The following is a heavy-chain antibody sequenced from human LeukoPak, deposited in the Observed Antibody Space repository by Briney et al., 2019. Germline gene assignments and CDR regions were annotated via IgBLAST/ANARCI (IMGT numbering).Heavy chain of an antibody. CDR3: ARFVTMVRGVIFPDIKDAFDI. D-gene: IGHD3-10*01. Sequence: SETLSLTCTVSGGSISSGGYYWSWIRQHPGKGLEWIGYIYYSGSIYYNPSLKSRVTISVDTSKNQFSLKLSSVTAADTAVYYCARFVTMVRGVIFPDIKDAFDIWGQGTMVTVSS. CDR2: IYYSGSI. V-gene: IGHV4-31*03. J-gene: IGHJ3*02. CDR1: GGSISSGGYY.